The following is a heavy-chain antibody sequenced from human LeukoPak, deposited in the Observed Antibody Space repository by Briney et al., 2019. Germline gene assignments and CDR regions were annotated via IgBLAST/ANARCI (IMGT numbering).Heavy chain of an antibody. V-gene: IGHV3-15*01. CDR3: TTIRYIYGSGTADYYYYGMDV. Sequence: GGSLRFSCAASGFTFSNAWMSWVRQAPGKGLEWVGLIKSKTDGGTTDYAAPVKGRFTISRDDSKNTLYLQMNSLKTEDTAVYYCTTIRYIYGSGTADYYYYGMDVWGQGTTVTVSS. J-gene: IGHJ6*02. CDR2: IKSKTDGGTT. D-gene: IGHD3-10*01. CDR1: GFTFSNAW.